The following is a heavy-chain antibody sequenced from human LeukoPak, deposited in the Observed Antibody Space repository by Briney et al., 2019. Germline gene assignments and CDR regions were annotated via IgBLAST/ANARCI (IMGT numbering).Heavy chain of an antibody. CDR3: ARKYSGTNPFDY. D-gene: IGHD1-26*01. Sequence: GGSLRLSCAASGFTLNNYAMSWVRRAPGKGLEWVSIINNSGGSTYYADSVKGRFTISRDLSKNTLYLQMNSLRAEDTALYYCARKYSGTNPFDYWGQGTLVTASS. CDR2: INNSGGST. CDR1: GFTLNNYA. J-gene: IGHJ4*02. V-gene: IGHV3-23*01.